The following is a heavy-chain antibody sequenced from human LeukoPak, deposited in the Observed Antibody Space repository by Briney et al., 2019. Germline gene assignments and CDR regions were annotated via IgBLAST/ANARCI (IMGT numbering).Heavy chain of an antibody. V-gene: IGHV4-61*01. CDR3: ASLYCSRTSCYFDY. CDR2: ISYIGST. D-gene: IGHD2-2*01. Sequence: PSETLSLTCAVSGRCVNSKSYYWSWIRQPPAKGLEWIGHISYIGSTNYNPALKSRVTISLDTSKNQFSLKLSSVTASDTAVYYCASLYCSRTSCYFDYWGQGTLVTVSS. CDR1: GRCVNSKSYY. J-gene: IGHJ4*02.